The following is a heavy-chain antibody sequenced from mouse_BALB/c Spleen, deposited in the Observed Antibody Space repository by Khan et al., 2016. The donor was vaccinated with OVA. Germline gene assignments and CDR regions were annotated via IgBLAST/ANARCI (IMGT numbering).Heavy chain of an antibody. CDR1: GFSLTGYG. CDR3: ARAYYGNYREAMDY. J-gene: IGHJ4*01. CDR2: IWGDGST. V-gene: IGHV2-6-7*01. Sequence: VQLQESGPGLVAPSQSLSITCTVSGFSLTGYGVSWVRQPPGKGLEWLGMIWGDGSTDYNSALKSRLSISKENSKSQAFLKMNSLQTDDTAKYYCARAYYGNYREAMDYWGQGTSVTVSS. D-gene: IGHD2-10*01.